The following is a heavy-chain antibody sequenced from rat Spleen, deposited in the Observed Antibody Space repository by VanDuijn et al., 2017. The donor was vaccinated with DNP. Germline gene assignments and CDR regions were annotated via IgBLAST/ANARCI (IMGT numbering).Heavy chain of an antibody. D-gene: IGHD1-7*01. CDR1: GFTFSDYA. J-gene: IGHJ3*01. Sequence: EVQLVESVGGLVQPGDSLKLSCVASGFTFSDYAMAWVRQSPEKDLEWVATIIYDGSKTYYRDSVKGRFTISRDNAKSTLYLQMDSLRSEDTATYYCASEDTTGIGAFASWGQGTLVTVSS. CDR2: IIYDGSKT. CDR3: ASEDTTGIGAFAS. V-gene: IGHV5-17*01.